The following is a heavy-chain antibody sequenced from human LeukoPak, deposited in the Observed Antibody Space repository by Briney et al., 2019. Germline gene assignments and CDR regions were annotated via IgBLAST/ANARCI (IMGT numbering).Heavy chain of an antibody. V-gene: IGHV4-4*07. J-gene: IGHJ4*02. Sequence: SETLSLTCIVSCGSLSGFYWTSLRQPAGKGLEWIGRIHTSGSTDYNPSLRSRVTMSLGTSKNQFSLQLSAVTAAGTAVYFCARRGSLGYYVYWGQGTLVTVSS. CDR3: ARRGSLGYYVY. CDR2: IHTSGST. CDR1: CGSLSGFY. D-gene: IGHD3-22*01.